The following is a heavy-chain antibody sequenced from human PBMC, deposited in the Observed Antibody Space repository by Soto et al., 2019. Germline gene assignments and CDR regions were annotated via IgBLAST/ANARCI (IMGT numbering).Heavy chain of an antibody. CDR2: ISGIGHST. CDR1: GLTFSSYA. CDR3: AKRIMATIGHFDS. J-gene: IGHJ4*02. Sequence: GGSLRLSCAASGLTFSSYAMSWVRQAPGKGLEWVSSISGIGHSTYYADSVKGRFTISRDNSKNTLFLQMSSLRAEDTAVYYCAKRIMATIGHFDSWGQGTLVTVSS. D-gene: IGHD5-12*01. V-gene: IGHV3-23*01.